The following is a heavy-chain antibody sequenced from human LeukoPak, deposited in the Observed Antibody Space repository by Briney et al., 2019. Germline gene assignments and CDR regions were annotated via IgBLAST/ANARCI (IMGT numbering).Heavy chain of an antibody. V-gene: IGHV1-2*06. CDR3: ARDGGGITFGGVIVRPDY. Sequence: ASVKASCKASGYTFTGYYMHWVRQAPGQGLEWMGRINPNSGGTNYAQKFQGRVTMTRDTSISTAYMELSRLRSDDTAVYYCARDGGGITFGGVIVRPDYWGQGTLVSVSS. CDR2: INPNSGGT. J-gene: IGHJ4*02. D-gene: IGHD3-16*02. CDR1: GYTFTGYY.